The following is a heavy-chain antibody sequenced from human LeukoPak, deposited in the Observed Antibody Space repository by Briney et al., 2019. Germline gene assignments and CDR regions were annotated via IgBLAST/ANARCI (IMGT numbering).Heavy chain of an antibody. CDR3: AKERRRSSSSGLVDY. CDR2: ISWNSGSI. J-gene: IGHJ4*02. CDR1: GLTFDDYA. D-gene: IGHD6-6*01. V-gene: IGHV3-9*01. Sequence: SLRLSCAASGLTFDDYAMHWVRQAPGKGLEWVSGISWNSGSIGYADSVKGRFTISRDNAKDSLYLQMNSLRAEDTALYYCAKERRRSSSSGLVDYWGQGTLVTVSS.